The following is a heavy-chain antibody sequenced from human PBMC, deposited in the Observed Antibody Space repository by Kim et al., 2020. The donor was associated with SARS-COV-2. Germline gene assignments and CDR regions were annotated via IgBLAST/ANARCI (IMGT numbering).Heavy chain of an antibody. J-gene: IGHJ6*02. V-gene: IGHV4-34*01. Sequence: SETLSLTCAVYGGSFSAYSWIWIRQAPGKGLEWIGEVNHSGITKYHPSLKSRVTISVDTSKNQFSRKLPSVTAADTAVFYCARGRAGVVPSPILGLGPYYYYYAMDVWGQGTTVTVS. CDR3: ARGRAGVVPSPILGLGPYYYYYAMDV. CDR2: VNHSGIT. D-gene: IGHD3-3*01. CDR1: GGSFSAYS.